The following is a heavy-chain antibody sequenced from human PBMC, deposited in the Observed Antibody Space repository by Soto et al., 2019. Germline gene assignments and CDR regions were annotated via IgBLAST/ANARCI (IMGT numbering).Heavy chain of an antibody. Sequence: SVKVSCKASGYTLTSHDMHWVRQAPRRRLEWMGWINAGNGNTKYSQKFQGRVTITRDTSASTAYMELGSLRSEDTAVYYCAPSIMVVTALDYWGQ. CDR2: INAGNGNT. CDR1: GYTLTSHD. CDR3: APSIMVVTALDY. D-gene: IGHD2-21*02. J-gene: IGHJ4*01. V-gene: IGHV1-3*01.